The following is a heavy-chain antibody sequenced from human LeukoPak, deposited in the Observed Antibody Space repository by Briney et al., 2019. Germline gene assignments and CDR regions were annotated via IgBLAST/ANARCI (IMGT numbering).Heavy chain of an antibody. CDR2: ISASGGST. CDR3: AKGDCSSTSCYIDY. J-gene: IGHJ4*02. D-gene: IGHD2-2*01. V-gene: IGHV3-23*01. Sequence: PGGSLRLSCAASGFTFSSFAMNWVRQAPGKGLEWVSAISASGGSTYYADSVKGRFTISRDNSKNTLYLQMNSLRAEDTAVYYCAKGDCSSTSCYIDYWGQGTLVTVSS. CDR1: GFTFSSFA.